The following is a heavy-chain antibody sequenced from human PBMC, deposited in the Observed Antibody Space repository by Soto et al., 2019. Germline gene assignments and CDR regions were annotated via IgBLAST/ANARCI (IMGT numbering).Heavy chain of an antibody. CDR3: AAGADILTGYQFDY. D-gene: IGHD3-9*01. CDR1: GDSISSYY. Sequence: TSETLSLTCTVSGDSISSYYWSWIRQPPGKGLEWIGYIYYSGSINYNPSLKSRVTISIDTSKNQFSLKLSSVTAADTAVYYCAAGADILTGYQFDYWGQGTLVTVSS. J-gene: IGHJ4*02. V-gene: IGHV4-59*01. CDR2: IYYSGSI.